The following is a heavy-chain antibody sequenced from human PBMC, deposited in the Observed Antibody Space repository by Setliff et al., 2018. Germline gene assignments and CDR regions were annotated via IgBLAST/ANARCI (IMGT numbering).Heavy chain of an antibody. D-gene: IGHD6-25*01. Sequence: ASVKVSCKASGYTFTNYGITWVRQAPGQGLEWMGWINNYNTNTKYAQKLQGRVTMTTDTSTSTAYMELRSLRSDDTAVYYCARAGLAAAGRKGVFDHWGQGTLVTVSS. CDR2: INNYNTNT. CDR1: GYTFTNYG. CDR3: ARAGLAAAGRKGVFDH. J-gene: IGHJ4*02. V-gene: IGHV1-18*01.